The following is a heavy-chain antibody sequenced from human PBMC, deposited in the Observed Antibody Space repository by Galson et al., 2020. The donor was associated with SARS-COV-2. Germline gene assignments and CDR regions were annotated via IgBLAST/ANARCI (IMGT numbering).Heavy chain of an antibody. CDR2: ITQSGSV. D-gene: IGHD3-22*01. CDR1: GGSFSGHY. CDR3: ARGLFQTTMVIVVFAGGTFYFGG. J-gene: IGHJ4*02. V-gene: IGHV4-34*01. Sequence: SETLSLTCAVYGGSFSGHYWSWIRQSPGKGLEWIGEITQSGSVNYNPSLKSRVTISADTSKNQFSLELRSVTAADTAVYYCARGLFQTTMVIVVFAGGTFYFGGWGEVTLVCVS.